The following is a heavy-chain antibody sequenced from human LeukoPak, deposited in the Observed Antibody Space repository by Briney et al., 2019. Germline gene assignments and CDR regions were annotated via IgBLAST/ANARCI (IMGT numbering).Heavy chain of an antibody. Sequence: PGGSLRLSRAASGFTFSSYAMSWVRQAPGKGLEWVSVISGSGGNTYYADSVKGRFTISRDNSKSTLYLQMNSLRAEDTAVYYCAKSPFLSDPYYFDYWGQGTLVTVSS. CDR3: AKSPFLSDPYYFDY. J-gene: IGHJ4*02. D-gene: IGHD2-21*02. V-gene: IGHV3-23*01. CDR1: GFTFSSYA. CDR2: ISGSGGNT.